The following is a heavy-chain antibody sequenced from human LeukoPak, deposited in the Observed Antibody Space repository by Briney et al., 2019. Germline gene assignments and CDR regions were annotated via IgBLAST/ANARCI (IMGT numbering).Heavy chain of an antibody. V-gene: IGHV4-34*01. CDR3: ARQRLRGYYDSSGNYFDF. J-gene: IGHJ4*02. D-gene: IGHD3-22*01. Sequence: PSETLSLTCAVYGGSFSGYYWSWIRQPPGKGLEWIGEINHSGSTNYNPSLKSRVTISVDTSNNQFSLKLNSVTAADTAVYYCARQRLRGYYDSSGNYFDFWGQGTLVTVSS. CDR2: INHSGST. CDR1: GGSFSGYY.